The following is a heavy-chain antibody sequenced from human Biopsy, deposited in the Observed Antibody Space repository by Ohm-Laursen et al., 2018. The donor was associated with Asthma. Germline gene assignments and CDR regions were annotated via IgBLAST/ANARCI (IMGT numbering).Heavy chain of an antibody. CDR2: AHFSGST. CDR3: ARVRRYGDIFFGMDV. D-gene: IGHD4-17*01. Sequence: TLSLPCTVSGGYIDSPDWSWCWIRQSPGKGLQWLGYAHFSGSTHYNPSLDRRIRMSVDTSKSQVSLSLTSVSAADTAVYFCARVRRYGDIFFGMDVWGQGTTVTVSS. CDR1: GGYIDSPDWS. J-gene: IGHJ6*01. V-gene: IGHV4-30-4*01.